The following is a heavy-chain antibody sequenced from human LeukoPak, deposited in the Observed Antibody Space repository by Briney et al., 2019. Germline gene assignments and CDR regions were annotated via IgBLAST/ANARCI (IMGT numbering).Heavy chain of an antibody. J-gene: IGHJ4*02. CDR1: GGSLSGYY. CDR3: ARDILTGPFVISLES. CDR2: INHGGHT. Sequence: AETLSLTCDVYGGSLSGYYWSWIRQPPGKRLEWIGEINHGGHTNYNPSLKSRVAMSVDTSKNQFSLNLGSVTAADTAVYYCARDILTGPFVISLESWGPGTRVTVSS. V-gene: IGHV4-34*01. D-gene: IGHD3-9*01.